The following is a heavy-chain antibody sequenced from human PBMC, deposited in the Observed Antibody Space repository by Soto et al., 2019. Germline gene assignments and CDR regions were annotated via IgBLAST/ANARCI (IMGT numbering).Heavy chain of an antibody. Sequence: EVQLVESGGGLVQPGGSLRLSCAASGLIFSDYHMDWVRQAPGKGLEWVGGIRRKANSYTTECAASVKGRFTISSDDAKNTLYLQKNGLKSEDTAVYYCAMLGGCSGGSSGMALWGQGTTVTVSS. CDR3: AMLGGCSGGSSGMAL. J-gene: IGHJ6*02. CDR2: IRRKANSYTT. CDR1: GLIFSDYH. V-gene: IGHV3-72*01. D-gene: IGHD2-15*01.